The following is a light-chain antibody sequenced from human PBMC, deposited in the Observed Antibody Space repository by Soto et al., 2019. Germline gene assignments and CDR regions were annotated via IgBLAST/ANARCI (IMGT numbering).Light chain of an antibody. CDR3: QQYGSSPLYT. CDR1: QSVSSSS. Sequence: EIVLTQSPGTLSLSPGERANLSCRASQSVSSSSLAWYQQKPGQAPRLLIYGASSRATGIPDRFSGSGSGTDFPLNISRLEPEDFAVYYCQQYGSSPLYTFGQGTKLEIK. CDR2: GAS. J-gene: IGKJ2*01. V-gene: IGKV3-20*01.